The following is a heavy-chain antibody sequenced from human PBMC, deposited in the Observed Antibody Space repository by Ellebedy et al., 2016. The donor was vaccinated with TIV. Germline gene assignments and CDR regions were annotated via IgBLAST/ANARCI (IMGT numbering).Heavy chain of an antibody. V-gene: IGHV4-4*07. CDR2: IYSSGST. Sequence: MPSETLSLTCTVSGGSINAYYWSWIRQPAGKGLEWIGRIYSSGSTNYNPSLKSRVTISVDTSKNQFSLKLSSVTAADTAVYYCARAGYYDSSGDFDLWGRGTLVTVSS. J-gene: IGHJ2*01. D-gene: IGHD3-22*01. CDR1: GGSINAYY. CDR3: ARAGYYDSSGDFDL.